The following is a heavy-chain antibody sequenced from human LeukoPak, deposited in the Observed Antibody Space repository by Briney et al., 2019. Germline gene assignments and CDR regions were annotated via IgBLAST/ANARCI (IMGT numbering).Heavy chain of an antibody. CDR3: ARAIGNIVVVPSTSAHYYYMDV. J-gene: IGHJ6*03. V-gene: IGHV4-59*01. CDR2: IYYSGST. CDR1: GGSISSYY. D-gene: IGHD2-2*01. Sequence: SETLSLTCTVSGGSISSYYWSWIRQPPGKGLEWIGYIYYSGSTNYNPSLKSRVTISVDTSKNQFSLKLSSVTAADTAVYHCARAIGNIVVVPSTSAHYYYMDVWGKGTTVTVSS.